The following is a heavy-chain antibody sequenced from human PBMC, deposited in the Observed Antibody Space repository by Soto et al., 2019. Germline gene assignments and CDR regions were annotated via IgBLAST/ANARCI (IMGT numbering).Heavy chain of an antibody. V-gene: IGHV3-9*01. CDR1: GFTFDDYA. J-gene: IGHJ6*02. Sequence: EVQLVESGGGLVQPGRSLRLSCAASGFTFDDYAMHWVRQAPGKGLEWVSGISWNSGSIGYADSVKGRFTISRDNAKNSLYLQMNSLRAEDTALYYCAKAPRRTTPYYYYYGMDVWGQGTTVTVSS. CDR2: ISWNSGSI. CDR3: AKAPRRTTPYYYYYGMDV.